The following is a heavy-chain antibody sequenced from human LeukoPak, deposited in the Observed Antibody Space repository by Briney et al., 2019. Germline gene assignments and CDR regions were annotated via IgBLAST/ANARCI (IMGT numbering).Heavy chain of an antibody. CDR1: GFNFTNYT. CDR2: LIGRGSNT. CDR3: AKGSRGGADYLAAAGYSYGMDV. Sequence: GGSLRLSCAASGFNFTNYTMRWVRHAPAKGLEWCSALIGRGSNTYYADSVKGRFTISRDNSKNTLYLQMNSLRVEEMAVYYCAKGSRGGADYLAAAGYSYGMDVWGQGTTVTVSS. J-gene: IGHJ6*02. D-gene: IGHD6-13*01. V-gene: IGHV3-23*01.